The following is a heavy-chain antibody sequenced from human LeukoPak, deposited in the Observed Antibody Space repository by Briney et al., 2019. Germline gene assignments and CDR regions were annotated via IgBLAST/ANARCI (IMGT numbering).Heavy chain of an antibody. CDR2: ISAYNGNT. V-gene: IGHV1-18*01. CDR3: ARDPNSSGYYYYYGMDV. D-gene: IGHD3-22*01. J-gene: IGHJ6*02. Sequence: APVKVSCKASGYTFTSYGISWVRQAPGQGLEWMGWISAYNGNTNYAQKLQGRVTMTTDTSTSTAYMELRSLRSDDTAVYYCARDPNSSGYYYYYGMDVWGQGTTVTVSS. CDR1: GYTFTSYG.